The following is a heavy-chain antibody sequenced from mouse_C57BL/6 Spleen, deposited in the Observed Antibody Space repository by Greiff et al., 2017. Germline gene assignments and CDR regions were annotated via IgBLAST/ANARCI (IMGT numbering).Heavy chain of an antibody. CDR3: ARKDYYGPFAY. CDR2: ISYDGSN. Sequence: EVKLVESGPGLVKPSQSLSLTCSVTGYSITSGYYWNWIRQFPGNKLEWMGYISYDGSNNYNPSLKNRISITRDTSKNQFFLKLNSVTTEDTATYYCARKDYYGPFAYWGQGTLVTVSA. J-gene: IGHJ3*01. D-gene: IGHD2-1*01. V-gene: IGHV3-6*01. CDR1: GYSITSGYY.